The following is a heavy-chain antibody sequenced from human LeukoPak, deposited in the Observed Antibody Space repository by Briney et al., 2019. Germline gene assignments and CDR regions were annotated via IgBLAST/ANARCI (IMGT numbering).Heavy chain of an antibody. V-gene: IGHV3-66*01. CDR2: LYFDDYT. J-gene: IGHJ4*02. CDR3: ARGGTSYYPSD. CDR1: GFTVSRNY. D-gene: IGHD3-10*01. Sequence: GGSLRLSCAASGFTVSRNYMSWVRQTPGKGLEWASILYFDDYTLYTDSVKGRFTISRDDSKNALYLQMNSLRAEDTALYFCARGGTSYYPSDWGQGTLVTVSS.